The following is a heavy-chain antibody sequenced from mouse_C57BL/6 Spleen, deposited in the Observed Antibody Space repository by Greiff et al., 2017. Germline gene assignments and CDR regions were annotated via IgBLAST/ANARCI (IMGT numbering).Heavy chain of an antibody. CDR3: ARGVTDWYFDV. J-gene: IGHJ1*03. CDR1: GYTFTDYY. Sequence: VQLQQSGPELVKPGASVKISCKASGYTFTDYYMNWVKQSHGKSLEWIGDINPNNGGTSYNQKFKGKATLTVDKSTSTAYMELRSLTSEDSAVYYCARGVTDWYFDVWGTGTTVTVSS. D-gene: IGHD2-13*01. V-gene: IGHV1-26*01. CDR2: INPNNGGT.